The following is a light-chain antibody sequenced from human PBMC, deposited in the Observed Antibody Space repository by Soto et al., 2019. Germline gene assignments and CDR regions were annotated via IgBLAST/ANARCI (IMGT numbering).Light chain of an antibody. Sequence: AIQLTQSPSALSASVPERLIITSLASQGIHTALAWYQQKPGNAPMLLIYDASTVEAGVPSRFSGSGSGTDFTLTISSLQPEDFAIYYCQQFSNYPHVFGQGTRLEIK. CDR1: QGIHTA. J-gene: IGKJ5*01. CDR2: DAS. V-gene: IGKV1D-13*01. CDR3: QQFSNYPHV.